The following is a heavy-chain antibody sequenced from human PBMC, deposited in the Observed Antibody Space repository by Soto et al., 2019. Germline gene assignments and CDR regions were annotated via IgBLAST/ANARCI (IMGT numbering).Heavy chain of an antibody. V-gene: IGHV1-69*02. CDR1: RGTFSSYT. Sequence: GTSVKVSCKASRGTFSSYTISWVRQAPGQGLEWMGRIIPILGIANYAQKFQGRVTITADKSTSTAYMELSSLRSEDTAVYYCARHISSTSPTNWFDPWGQGTLVIVSS. J-gene: IGHJ5*02. CDR3: ARHISSTSPTNWFDP. CDR2: IIPILGIA. D-gene: IGHD2-2*01.